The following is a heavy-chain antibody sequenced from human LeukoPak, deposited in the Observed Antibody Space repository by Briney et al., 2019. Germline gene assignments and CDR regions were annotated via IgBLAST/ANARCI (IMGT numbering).Heavy chain of an antibody. V-gene: IGHV3-66*02. Sequence: GGSLRLSCAVSGFTVSTNYMSWVRQAPAKGLEWVSSLYSTGTTYYEDSVQGRFTISRDNSKNTLYLQMNSLRAEDTAVYYCARRGDCSSTSCLFFDYWGQGTLVTVSS. CDR3: ARRGDCSSTSCLFFDY. D-gene: IGHD2-2*01. CDR1: GFTVSTNY. J-gene: IGHJ4*02. CDR2: LYSTGTT.